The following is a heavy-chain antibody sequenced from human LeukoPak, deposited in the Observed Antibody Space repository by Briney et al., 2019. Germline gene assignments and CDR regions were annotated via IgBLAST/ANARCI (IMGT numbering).Heavy chain of an antibody. J-gene: IGHJ4*02. CDR3: ARRTDGYTSN. D-gene: IGHD5-24*01. CDR2: ISSSGTTI. V-gene: IGHV3-48*03. Sequence: GGSLRLSCAASGFTFSSYEMNWVRQAPGKGLEWVSYISSSGTTIYYADSVKGRFTISRDNAKNSLYLQMNSLRAEDTADYYCARRTDGYTSNWGQRTLVTVSS. CDR1: GFTFSSYE.